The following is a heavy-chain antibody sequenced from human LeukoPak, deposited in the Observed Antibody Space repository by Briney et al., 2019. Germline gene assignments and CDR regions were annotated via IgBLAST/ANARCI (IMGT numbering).Heavy chain of an antibody. CDR2: ISVGGGDT. J-gene: IGHJ4*02. CDR1: GFIFSSYV. CDR3: AKLNLGEMAYFDS. D-gene: IGHD3-16*01. Sequence: PGGSLRLSCAASGFIFSSYVMGWVRQAPGKGLEWVSSISVGGGDTFASDSVKGRFTITGENSKNTLYLQMMGLRVEDTAVYFCAKLNLGEMAYFDSWGQGTLVTVSS. V-gene: IGHV3-23*01.